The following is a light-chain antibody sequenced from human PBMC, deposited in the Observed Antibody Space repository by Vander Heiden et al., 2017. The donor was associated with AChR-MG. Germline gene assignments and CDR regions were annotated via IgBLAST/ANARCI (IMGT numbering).Light chain of an antibody. CDR3: CSYAGSYSVV. V-gene: IGLV2-11*01. Sequence: QSALPQPRSVSGSPGQSVTISCTGTSSDVGAYNYVSWYQQHPGKAPKLMIYDVSKRPSGVPDRFSGSKSGNTASLTISGLQAEDEADYYCCSYAGSYSVVFGGGTKLTVL. CDR2: DVS. J-gene: IGLJ2*01. CDR1: SSDVGAYNY.